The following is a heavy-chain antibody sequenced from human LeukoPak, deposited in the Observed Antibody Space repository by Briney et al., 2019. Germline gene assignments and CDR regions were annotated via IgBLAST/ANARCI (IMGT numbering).Heavy chain of an antibody. CDR2: INPNGGGT. J-gene: IGHJ4*02. CDR1: GYTFTGYY. CDR3: ASRITMIVGYAFDI. V-gene: IGHV1-2*02. D-gene: IGHD3-22*01. Sequence: ASVKVSCKASGYTFTGYYMHWVRQAPGPGREWKGWINPNGGGTNYAQKFQGRVTMTRDTSISTAYMELSRLRSDDTAVYYCASRITMIVGYAFDIWGQGTLVTVSS.